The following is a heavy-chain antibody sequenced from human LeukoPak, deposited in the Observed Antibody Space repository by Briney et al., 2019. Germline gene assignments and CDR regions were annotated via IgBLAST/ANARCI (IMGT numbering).Heavy chain of an antibody. CDR2: IYYSGST. Sequence: SQTLSLTRTVSGGSISSGDYYWSWIRQPPGKGLEWIGYIYYSGSTYYNPSLKSRVTISVDTSKNQFSLKLSSVTAADTAVYYCARFYYDSSGYYPDYFDYWGQGTLVTVSS. CDR1: GGSISSGDYY. J-gene: IGHJ4*02. CDR3: ARFYYDSSGYYPDYFDY. V-gene: IGHV4-30-4*01. D-gene: IGHD3-22*01.